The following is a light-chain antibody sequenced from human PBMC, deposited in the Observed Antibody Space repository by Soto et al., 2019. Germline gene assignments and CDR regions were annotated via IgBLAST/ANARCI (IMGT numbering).Light chain of an antibody. Sequence: EIVLTESPATLSLSPGERATLSCRASQSVSSYLAWYQQKPGQAPRLLIYDASNRATGIPARFSGSGSGTDFTLTISSLEPEDFAVYYCQQYGSPPRTFGQGTKVDI. CDR3: QQYGSPPRT. CDR1: QSVSSY. J-gene: IGKJ1*01. CDR2: DAS. V-gene: IGKV3-11*01.